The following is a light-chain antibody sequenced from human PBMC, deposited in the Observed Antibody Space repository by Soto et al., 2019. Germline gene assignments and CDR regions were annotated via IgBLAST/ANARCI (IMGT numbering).Light chain of an antibody. J-gene: IGKJ4*01. Sequence: DIETTQSPSSLSASLGDTVTITCRASQGIKSYLNWYQQKPGKAPNLLIYATSPLQNGVPSRFSGSGSGTEFTLTISSLQPEDFATYYCQQFRTYPLTFGGGTKVDTK. CDR1: QGIKSY. V-gene: IGKV1-17*01. CDR3: QQFRTYPLT. CDR2: ATS.